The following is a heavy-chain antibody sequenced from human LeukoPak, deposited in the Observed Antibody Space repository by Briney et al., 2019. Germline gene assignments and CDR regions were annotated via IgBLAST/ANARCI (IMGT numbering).Heavy chain of an antibody. Sequence: GGSLRLSCAASGSTFSSYWMSWVRQAPGKGLEWVANIKQDGSEKYYVDSVKGRFTISRDNAKNSLYLQMNSLRAEDTAVYYCARALAYGDYFDNWGQGTLVTVCS. CDR1: GSTFSSYW. CDR3: ARALAYGDYFDN. D-gene: IGHD4-17*01. J-gene: IGHJ4*02. V-gene: IGHV3-7*01. CDR2: IKQDGSEK.